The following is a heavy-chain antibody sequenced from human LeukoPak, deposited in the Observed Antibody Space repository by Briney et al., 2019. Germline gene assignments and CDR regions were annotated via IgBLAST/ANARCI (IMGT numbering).Heavy chain of an antibody. Sequence: SETLSLTCTVSGGSISSGDYYWSWIRQPPGKGLEWIGYIYYSGSTYYNPSLKSRVTISVDTSKNQFSLKLSSVTAADTAVYYCARNVPYGHQDYWGQGTLVTVSS. D-gene: IGHD3-16*01. J-gene: IGHJ4*02. CDR1: GGSISSGDYY. CDR2: IYYSGST. V-gene: IGHV4-30-4*01. CDR3: ARNVPYGHQDY.